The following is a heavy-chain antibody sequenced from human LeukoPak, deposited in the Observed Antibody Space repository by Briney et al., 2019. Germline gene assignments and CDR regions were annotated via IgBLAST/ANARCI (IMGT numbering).Heavy chain of an antibody. V-gene: IGHV3-30*02. D-gene: IGHD5-18*01. CDR2: IRYDGSNK. Sequence: GGSLRLSCAASGFTFSSYGMHWVRQAPGKGLEWVAFIRYDGSNKYYADSVKGRFTISRDNSKNTLYLQMNSLRAEDTAVYYCAKDQGYSYGLDYWGQGTLVTVSS. CDR3: AKDQGYSYGLDY. J-gene: IGHJ4*02. CDR1: GFTFSSYG.